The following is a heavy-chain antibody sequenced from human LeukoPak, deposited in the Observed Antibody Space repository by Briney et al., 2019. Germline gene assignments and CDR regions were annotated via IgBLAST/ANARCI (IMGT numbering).Heavy chain of an antibody. V-gene: IGHV1-18*01. CDR3: ASTMGAQQPFDY. J-gene: IGHJ4*02. CDR1: GYTFTSYG. Sequence: ASVKVSCKASGYTFTSYGISWVRQAPGQGLEWMGWISAYNGNANYAQKLQGRVTMTTDTSTSTAYMELRSLRSDDTAVYYCASTMGAQQPFDYWGQGTLVTVSS. CDR2: ISAYNGNA. D-gene: IGHD1-26*01.